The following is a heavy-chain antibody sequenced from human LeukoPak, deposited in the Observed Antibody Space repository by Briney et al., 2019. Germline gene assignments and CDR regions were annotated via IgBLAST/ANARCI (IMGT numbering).Heavy chain of an antibody. CDR1: GGSFSGYY. D-gene: IGHD4-11*01. CDR2: INHSGST. CDR3: ARVRDYSHPLTLYYYYGMDV. J-gene: IGHJ6*02. Sequence: KPSETLSLTCAVYGGSFSGYYWSWIRQPPGKGLEWIGEINHSGSTNYNPSLKSRVTISVDTSKNQFSLKLSSVTAADTAVYYCARVRDYSHPLTLYYYYGMDVWGQGTTVTVSS. V-gene: IGHV4-34*01.